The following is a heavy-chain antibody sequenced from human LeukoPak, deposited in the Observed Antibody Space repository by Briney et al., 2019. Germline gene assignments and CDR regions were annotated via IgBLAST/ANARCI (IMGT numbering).Heavy chain of an antibody. CDR1: GASISGSHFY. V-gene: IGHV4-39*07. D-gene: IGHD3-16*01. CDR2: VFAAETT. Sequence: PSETLSLTFTVSGASISGSHFYLVWIRQSPEKGLEWIGSVFAAETTDYNSSLESRVTISLDTSKNQFSLKLTSVTAADTAIYYCARDRGSVFNGSYEPWGQGSLVTVSS. CDR3: ARDRGSVFNGSYEP. J-gene: IGHJ5*02.